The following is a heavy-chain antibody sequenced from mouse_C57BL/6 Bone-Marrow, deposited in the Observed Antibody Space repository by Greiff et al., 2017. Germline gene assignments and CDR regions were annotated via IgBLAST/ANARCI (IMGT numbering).Heavy chain of an antibody. CDR1: GYTFTSYG. Sequence: VKLQESGAELARPGASVKLSCKASGYTFTSYGISWVKQRTGQGLEWIGVIYPRSGNTYYNEKFKGKATLTADTSSSTAYMELSNLTSEDSAVYFCARSYGSSPDYWGKGTTLTVSS. V-gene: IGHV1-81*01. CDR2: IYPRSGNT. D-gene: IGHD1-1*01. J-gene: IGHJ2*01. CDR3: ARSYGSSPDY.